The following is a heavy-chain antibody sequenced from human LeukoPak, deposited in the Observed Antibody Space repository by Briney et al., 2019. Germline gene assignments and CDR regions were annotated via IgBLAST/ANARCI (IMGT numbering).Heavy chain of an antibody. V-gene: IGHV3-48*02. D-gene: IGHD1-26*01. CDR2: ISGSGSVS. CDR1: GFTFSSYS. CDR3: ARDGAFGFLAAFDN. J-gene: IGHJ3*02. Sequence: GGSLRLSCAASGFTFSSYSMNWVRQAPGKGLEWISYISGSGSVSYYEDSVKGRFTIYRDNAKNSLYLQMNSLRDEDTALYYCARDGAFGFLAAFDNWGQGTMVTVSS.